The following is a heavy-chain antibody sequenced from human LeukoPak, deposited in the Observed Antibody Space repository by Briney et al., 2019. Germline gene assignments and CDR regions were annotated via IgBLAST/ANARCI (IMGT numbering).Heavy chain of an antibody. D-gene: IGHD2/OR15-2a*01. V-gene: IGHV1-69*01. CDR1: GGTFSSYA. CDR3: SSASETRAIAVRFDY. CDR2: IIPIFGTA. Sequence: SVKVSCKASGGTFSSYAISWVRQAPGQGLEWMGGIIPIFGTANYAQRFQGRVTITADESTSTAYMELSSLRSEDTAAYYCSSASETRAIAVRFDYWGQGTLVTVSS. J-gene: IGHJ4*02.